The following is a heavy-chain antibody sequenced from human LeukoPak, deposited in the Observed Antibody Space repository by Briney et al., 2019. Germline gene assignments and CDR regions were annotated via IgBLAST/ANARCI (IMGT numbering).Heavy chain of an antibody. V-gene: IGHV1-2*02. CDR3: ARDPFSYYYYGMDV. J-gene: IGHJ6*02. Sequence: ASVKVSCKASGYTFTGYYMHWVRQAPGQGLGWMGWINPNSGGTNYAQKFQGRVTMTRDTSISTAYMELSRLRSDDTAVYYCARDPFSYYYYGMDVWGQGTTVTVSS. D-gene: IGHD3-3*02. CDR2: INPNSGGT. CDR1: GYTFTGYY.